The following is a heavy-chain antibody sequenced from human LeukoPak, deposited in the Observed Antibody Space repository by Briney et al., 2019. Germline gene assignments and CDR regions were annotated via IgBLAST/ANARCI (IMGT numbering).Heavy chain of an antibody. CDR1: GGFINFYY. CDR2: IYSTGST. J-gene: IGHJ4*02. V-gene: IGHV4-4*07. Sequence: SETLSLTCAVSGGFINFYYWNWIRQPAGKGLEWIGRIYSTGSTNYSPSLKSRVTMSVDKSKNQFSLNLSSVTAADTAVYYCARGIADPYSFDSWGQGILVTVSS. D-gene: IGHD6-13*01. CDR3: ARGIADPYSFDS.